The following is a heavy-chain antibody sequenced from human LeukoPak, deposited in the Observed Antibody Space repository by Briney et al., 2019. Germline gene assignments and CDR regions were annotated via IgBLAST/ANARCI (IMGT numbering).Heavy chain of an antibody. CDR2: MSYDGSNK. V-gene: IGHV3-30*18. CDR3: AKDALAYCGADCYALLGMNV. Sequence: GGSLRLSCAASGFIFSNYGMHWVRQAPGKGLEWVAVMSYDGSNKYYADSVKGRFTISRDNSNNTLYLQMNSLRAEDTAVFYCAKDALAYCGADCYALLGMNVWGQGTTVTVSS. J-gene: IGHJ6*02. D-gene: IGHD2-21*02. CDR1: GFIFSNYG.